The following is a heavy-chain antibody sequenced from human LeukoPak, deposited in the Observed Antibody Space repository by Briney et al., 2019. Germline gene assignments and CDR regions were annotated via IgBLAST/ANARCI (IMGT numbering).Heavy chain of an antibody. V-gene: IGHV4-38-2*01. CDR3: ARPGIAVAGGFDY. CDR1: GYSISSGYY. Sequence: SETLSLTCAVSGYSISSGYYWGWIRQPPGKGLEWIGSIYHSGSTYYNPSLKSRVTISVDTSKNQFSLKLSSVTAADTAVYYYARPGIAVAGGFDYWGQGTLVTVSS. CDR2: IYHSGST. J-gene: IGHJ4*02. D-gene: IGHD6-19*01.